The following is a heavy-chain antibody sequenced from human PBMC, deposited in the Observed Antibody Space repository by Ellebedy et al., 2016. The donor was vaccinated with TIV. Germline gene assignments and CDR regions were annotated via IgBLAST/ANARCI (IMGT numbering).Heavy chain of an antibody. D-gene: IGHD6-13*01. Sequence: GESLKISXAASGFTFSYYSMHWVRQAPGKGLEWVAVISHDGSNKYHAESVKGRFAISRDDSKNTLYLQMNTLRTEDTAVYLCTRGSSSRGYFDSWGQGTLVTVSS. CDR3: TRGSSSRGYFDS. J-gene: IGHJ4*02. CDR1: GFTFSYYS. V-gene: IGHV3-30*09. CDR2: ISHDGSNK.